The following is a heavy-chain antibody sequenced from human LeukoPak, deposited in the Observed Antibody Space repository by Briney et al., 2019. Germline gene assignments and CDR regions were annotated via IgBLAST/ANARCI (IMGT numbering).Heavy chain of an antibody. CDR3: AKDWRRGYSYAPPGY. V-gene: IGHV3-30*04. CDR2: ISYDGSNK. Sequence: SCKASGGTFSSYAMHWVRQAPGKGLEWVAVISYDGSNKYYADSVKGRFTISRDNSKNTLYLQMNSLRAEDTAVYYCAKDWRRGYSYAPPGYWGQGTLVTVSS. J-gene: IGHJ4*02. CDR1: GGTFSSYA. D-gene: IGHD5-18*01.